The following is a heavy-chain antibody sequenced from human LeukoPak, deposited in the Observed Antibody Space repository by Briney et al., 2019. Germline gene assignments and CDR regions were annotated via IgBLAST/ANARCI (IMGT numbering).Heavy chain of an antibody. J-gene: IGHJ4*02. CDR3: ARQGSGWYLAFDY. Sequence: PSETLSLTCTVSGGSISSYYWSWIRQPPGKGLEWIGYIYYSGSTNYNPSLKSRVTISVDTSKNQFSLKLSSVTAADTAVYYCARQGSGWYLAFDYWGQGTLVTVSS. CDR1: GGSISSYY. V-gene: IGHV4-59*01. CDR2: IYYSGST. D-gene: IGHD6-19*01.